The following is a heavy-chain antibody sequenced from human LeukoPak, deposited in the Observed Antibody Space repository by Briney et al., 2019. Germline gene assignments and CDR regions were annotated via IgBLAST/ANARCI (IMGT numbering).Heavy chain of an antibody. CDR1: GYSFTTYW. CDR3: ARQFRDSSGYYSYYFDY. CDR2: IYPGDSDT. Sequence: GESLKISCKGSGYSFTTYWIGWVRQMPGRGLEWMGIIYPGDSDTRYSPSFQGQVTISADKSISTAYLQWSSLKASDTAMYYCARQFRDSSGYYSYYFDYWGQGTLVTVSS. V-gene: IGHV5-51*01. J-gene: IGHJ4*02. D-gene: IGHD3-22*01.